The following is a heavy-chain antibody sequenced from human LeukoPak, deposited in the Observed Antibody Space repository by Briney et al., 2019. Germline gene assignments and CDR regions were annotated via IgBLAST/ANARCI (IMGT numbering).Heavy chain of an antibody. CDR1: GFTFSSYS. V-gene: IGHV3-23*01. CDR3: AKRSTGYYFDS. Sequence: GGSLRLSCAASGFTFSSYSMNWVRQAPGKGLEWLSTFSGNDGYTYYADSVKGRFTISRDNSKNTVYLQMNSLRAEDTANYYCAKRSTGYYFDSWGQGTLVTVSS. J-gene: IGHJ4*02. CDR2: FSGNDGYT. D-gene: IGHD2-2*01.